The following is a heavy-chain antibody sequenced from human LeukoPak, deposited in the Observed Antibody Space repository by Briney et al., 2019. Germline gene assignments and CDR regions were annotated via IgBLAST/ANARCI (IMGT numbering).Heavy chain of an antibody. V-gene: IGHV3-21*01. CDR1: GFTFSTYS. Sequence: GGSLRLSCTASGFTFSTYSMNWVRQAPGKGLEWVASISDRGTYIYYADSVKGRFTISRDNAKDSLYLQMNSLRAEDTAVYYCANHLACGSTSCPPFDSWGQGTLVTVSS. CDR3: ANHLACGSTSCPPFDS. J-gene: IGHJ4*02. CDR2: ISDRGTYI. D-gene: IGHD2-2*01.